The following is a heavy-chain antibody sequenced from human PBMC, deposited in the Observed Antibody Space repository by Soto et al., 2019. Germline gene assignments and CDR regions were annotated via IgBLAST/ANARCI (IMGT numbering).Heavy chain of an antibody. J-gene: IGHJ4*02. Sequence: QVQLQESGPGLVRPSQPLSLTCSVSGGSISSGAYYWTWVRQHPGKGLEWSGYIYYSESTYYNPYLQSRVNFSVDTCKNQFALYLSAVTDADKAVFYCARGSVYYDSRGQRRYYFDYWGQGTLVTVSS. CDR1: GGSISSGAYY. CDR2: IYYSEST. V-gene: IGHV4-31*03. D-gene: IGHD3-22*01. CDR3: ARGSVYYDSRGQRRYYFDY.